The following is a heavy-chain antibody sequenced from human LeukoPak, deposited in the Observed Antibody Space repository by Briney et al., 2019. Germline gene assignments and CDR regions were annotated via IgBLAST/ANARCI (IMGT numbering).Heavy chain of an antibody. D-gene: IGHD6-19*01. V-gene: IGHV3-30*03. CDR2: ISYDGSNK. CDR1: GFTFSSYG. J-gene: IGHJ1*01. Sequence: PGGSLRLSCAASGFTFSSYGMHWVRQAPGKGLEWVAVISYDGSNKYYADSVKGRFTISRDNSKNTLYLQMNSLRAEDTAVYYCARVGLAWLVLGYFQHWGQGTLVTVSS. CDR3: ARVGLAWLVLGYFQH.